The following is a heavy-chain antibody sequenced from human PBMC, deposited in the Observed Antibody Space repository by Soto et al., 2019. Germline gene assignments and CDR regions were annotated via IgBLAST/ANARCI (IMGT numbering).Heavy chain of an antibody. Sequence: QVQLVQSGAEVKKPVASVKVSCKALGNTFTSYYIHWVRQAPGQGLEWMGIINPSGSYTSYAQKFEGRVTMTRDTSTSTVYMELSSLRSEDTAVYYCERDIPPDGMDVWGQGTTVTVSS. J-gene: IGHJ6*02. V-gene: IGHV1-46*01. CDR2: INPSGSYT. CDR1: GNTFTSYY. CDR3: ERDIPPDGMDV.